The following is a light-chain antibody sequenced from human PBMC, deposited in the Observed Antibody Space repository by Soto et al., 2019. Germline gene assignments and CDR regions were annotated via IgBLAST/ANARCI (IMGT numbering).Light chain of an antibody. CDR1: SSNIGGNI. CDR2: GND. V-gene: IGLV1-44*01. J-gene: IGLJ2*01. CDR3: AAWDDSLNGVV. Sequence: QSVLTQPPSASGTPGQRVTISCSGSSSNIGGNIVNWYQQLPGTAPKLLIVGNDQRPSWVPDRFSGSKSGTSASLAISGLQSEDEANYYCAAWDDSLNGVVFGGGTKVTVL.